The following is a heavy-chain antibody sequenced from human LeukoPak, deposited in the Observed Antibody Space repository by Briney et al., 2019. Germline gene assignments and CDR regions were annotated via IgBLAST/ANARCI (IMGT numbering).Heavy chain of an antibody. CDR2: ISSSGSTI. Sequence: GGSLRLSCAASGFTFSDYYMSWIRQAPGKGLEGVSYISSSGSTIYYADSVKGRFTISRDNAKNSLYLQMNSLRAEDTAVYYCGSGYSSGWYLGWGQGTLVTVSS. J-gene: IGHJ4*02. CDR1: GFTFSDYY. D-gene: IGHD6-19*01. V-gene: IGHV3-11*01. CDR3: GSGYSSGWYLG.